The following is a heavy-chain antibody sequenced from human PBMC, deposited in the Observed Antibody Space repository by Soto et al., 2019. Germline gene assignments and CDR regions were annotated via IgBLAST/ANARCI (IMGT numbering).Heavy chain of an antibody. D-gene: IGHD3-22*01. CDR1: GYTFTSYG. CDR3: AHDYYDSSGYYFDY. Sequence: GASVKVSCKASGYTFTSYGISWVRQAPGQGLEWMGWISAYNGNTNYAQKLQGRVTMTTDTSTSTAYMELRSLRSDDTAVYYCAHDYYDSSGYYFDYWGQGTLVTVSS. CDR2: ISAYNGNT. J-gene: IGHJ4*02. V-gene: IGHV1-18*01.